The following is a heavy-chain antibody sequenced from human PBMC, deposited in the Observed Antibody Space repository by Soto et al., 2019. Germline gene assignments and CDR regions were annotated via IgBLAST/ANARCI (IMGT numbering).Heavy chain of an antibody. CDR2: IYPGDSDT. V-gene: IGHV5-51*01. CDR1: GYSFTSYW. D-gene: IGHD6-19*01. J-gene: IGHJ4*02. Sequence: GESLKISCKGSGYSFTSYWIGWVRQMPGKGLEWMGIIYPGDSDTRYSPSFQGQVTISADKSISTAYLQWSSLKASDTAMYYCARLPFGTSLFEGYSSGWLYYFDYWGQGTLVTVSS. CDR3: ARLPFGTSLFEGYSSGWLYYFDY.